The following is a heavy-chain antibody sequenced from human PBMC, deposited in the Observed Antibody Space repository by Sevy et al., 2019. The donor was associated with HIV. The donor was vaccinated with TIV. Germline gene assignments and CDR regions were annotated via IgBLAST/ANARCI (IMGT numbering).Heavy chain of an antibody. CDR3: ARGPDCGGDCDIGLYYPLDV. CDR1: GFTFSRYS. Sequence: GGSLRLSCAASGFTFSRYSMNWVRQAPGKGLEWISYISGNSAAIYYADSVKGRLTVSRDNDNDALYLQLNSLRYDDTALYYCARGPDCGGDCDIGLYYPLDVWGQGTTVTVSS. CDR2: ISGNSAAI. V-gene: IGHV3-48*02. D-gene: IGHD2-21*02. J-gene: IGHJ6*02.